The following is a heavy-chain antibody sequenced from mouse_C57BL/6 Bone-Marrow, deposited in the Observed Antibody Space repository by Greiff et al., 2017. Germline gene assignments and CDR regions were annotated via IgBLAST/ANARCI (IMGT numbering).Heavy chain of an antibody. CDR3: ARVPIYYYGSAWFAY. CDR2: IYPRSGNT. D-gene: IGHD1-1*01. J-gene: IGHJ3*01. CDR1: GYTFTSSG. V-gene: IGHV1-81*01. Sequence: VQLQQSGAELARPGASVKLSCQASGYTFTSSGISWVKQSTGQGLEWIGEIYPRSGNTYYNEKFKGKATLTADKSSSTAYMELRSLPSEDSAVYFCARVPIYYYGSAWFAYCCQGTLVTVTA.